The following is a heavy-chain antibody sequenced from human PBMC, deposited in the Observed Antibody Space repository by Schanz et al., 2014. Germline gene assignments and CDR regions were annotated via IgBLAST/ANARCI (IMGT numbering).Heavy chain of an antibody. J-gene: IGHJ4*02. CDR3: GRGFSRSYIDF. V-gene: IGHV1-46*03. CDR2: VNPSVRGT. D-gene: IGHD6-6*01. Sequence: QVQLVQSGAEMKKPGASVKVSCKASGYTLSAYSLHWVRQAPGQGLEWMGIVNPSVRGTHFAREFQGRVTVTSDTSTSTVYMELSGLRSEDTAVYYCGRGFSRSYIDFWGQGTLITVSS. CDR1: GYTLSAYS.